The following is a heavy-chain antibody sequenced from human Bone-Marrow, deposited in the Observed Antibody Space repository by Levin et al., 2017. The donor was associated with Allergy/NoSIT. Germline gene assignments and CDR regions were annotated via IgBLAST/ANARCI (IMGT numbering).Heavy chain of an antibody. Sequence: GGSLRLSCAASGFSFSTYGMHWVRQAPGKGLEWVAIISYDGSNKYYADSVKGRFTISRDNSKNTLYLQMNSLRAEDTAVYYCAKDRGVQIWLYHFDYWGQGTLVTVSS. CDR1: GFSFSTYG. D-gene: IGHD5-18*01. V-gene: IGHV3-30*18. CDR3: AKDRGVQIWLYHFDY. CDR2: ISYDGSNK. J-gene: IGHJ4*02.